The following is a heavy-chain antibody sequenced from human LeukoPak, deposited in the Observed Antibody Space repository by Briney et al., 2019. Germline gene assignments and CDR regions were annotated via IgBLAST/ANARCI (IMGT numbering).Heavy chain of an antibody. CDR1: GGSFSGYY. V-gene: IGHV4-34*01. D-gene: IGHD6-19*01. CDR3: ARSQGSSGWYALYYYYGMDV. Sequence: SETLSLTCAVYGGSFSGYYWSWIRQPPGKGLEWIGEISHSGSTNYNPSLKSRVTISVDTSKNQFSLKLSSVTAADTAVYYCARSQGSSGWYALYYYYGMDVWGQGTTVTVSS. CDR2: ISHSGST. J-gene: IGHJ6*02.